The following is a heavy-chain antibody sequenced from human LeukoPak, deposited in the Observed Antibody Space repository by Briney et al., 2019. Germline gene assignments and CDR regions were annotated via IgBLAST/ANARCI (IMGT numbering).Heavy chain of an antibody. J-gene: IGHJ4*02. CDR3: ASHFEFGY. V-gene: IGHV3-21*01. CDR2: ITSRSSYI. CDR1: GFTFSNYS. Sequence: SGGSLRLSCVASGFTFSNYSMNWVRQAPGEGLEWVSSITSRSSYIYYADSAKGRFTISRDNAKNSLYLQMNSLRAEDTALYYCASHFEFGYWGQGALVTVSS.